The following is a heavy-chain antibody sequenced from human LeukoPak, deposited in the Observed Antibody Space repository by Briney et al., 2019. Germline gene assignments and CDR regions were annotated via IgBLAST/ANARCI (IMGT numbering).Heavy chain of an antibody. CDR3: AKSSPNRVNANWFDP. D-gene: IGHD1-14*01. J-gene: IGHJ5*02. CDR1: GFTFSSYA. V-gene: IGHV3-23*01. CDR2: ISGSGGST. Sequence: PGGSLRLSCAASGFTFSSYAMSWVRQPPGKGLEWVSAISGSGGSTYYADSVKGRFTISRDNSKNTLYLQMNSLRAEDTAVYYCAKSSPNRVNANWFDPWGQGTLVTVSS.